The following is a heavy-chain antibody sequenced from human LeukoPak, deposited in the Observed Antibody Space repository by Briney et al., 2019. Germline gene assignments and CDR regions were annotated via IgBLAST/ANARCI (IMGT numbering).Heavy chain of an antibody. CDR3: AKVTVVTAIGAFDT. Sequence: PGRSLRLSCAASGFTFSTYAMHWVRQAPGKGLEWVAVISYDGNNKYYGDSVKGRFTIPRDNSKNTLYLQMNSLRAEDTAVYYCAKVTVVTAIGAFDTWGQGTMVTVSS. J-gene: IGHJ3*02. CDR2: ISYDGNNK. CDR1: GFTFSTYA. D-gene: IGHD2-21*02. V-gene: IGHV3-30-3*01.